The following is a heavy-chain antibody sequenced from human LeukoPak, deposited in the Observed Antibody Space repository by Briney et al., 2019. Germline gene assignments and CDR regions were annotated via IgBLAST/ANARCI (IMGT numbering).Heavy chain of an antibody. Sequence: SETLSLTCTVSGGSINSGGYYWSWIRQYPGKGLEWIGYIYYSGSTYYNPSLKSRVTISVDTSKNQLSLKLSFVTATDTAVYYCARLVGLSGAFDVWGQGRMVTVSS. D-gene: IGHD1-26*01. CDR1: GGSINSGGYY. CDR2: IYYSGST. CDR3: ARLVGLSGAFDV. J-gene: IGHJ3*01. V-gene: IGHV4-31*03.